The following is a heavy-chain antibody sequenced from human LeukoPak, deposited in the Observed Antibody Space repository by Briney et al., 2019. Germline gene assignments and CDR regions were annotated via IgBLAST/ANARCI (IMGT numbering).Heavy chain of an antibody. Sequence: GASVKVSCKASGYTFTSYDINWVRQATGQGLEWMGWMNPNSGNTGYAQKFQGRVTMTRNTSISTAYMELSSLRSEDTAVYYCARAKPDYGDYVIWGQGTLVTVSS. J-gene: IGHJ4*02. CDR3: ARAKPDYGDYVI. D-gene: IGHD4-17*01. V-gene: IGHV1-8*01. CDR2: MNPNSGNT. CDR1: GYTFTSYD.